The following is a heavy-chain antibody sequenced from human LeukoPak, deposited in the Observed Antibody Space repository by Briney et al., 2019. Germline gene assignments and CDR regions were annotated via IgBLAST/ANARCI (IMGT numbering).Heavy chain of an antibody. J-gene: IGHJ4*01. CDR1: GFTFSSYG. V-gene: IGHV3-30*02. CDR2: IRYDGRDT. D-gene: IGHD6-13*01. Sequence: GGSLRLSCATSGFTFSSYGMNWVRQALGKGLEWVAFIRYDGRDTYYAASVKGRFTISRDNSQYTLDLQMNSLRLEDTAMYYCAKDRYSSSSTFTVNPFDYWGHGILVTVSS. CDR3: AKDRYSSSSTFTVNPFDY.